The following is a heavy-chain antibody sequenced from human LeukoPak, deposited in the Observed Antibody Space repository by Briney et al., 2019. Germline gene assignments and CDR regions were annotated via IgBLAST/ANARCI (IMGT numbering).Heavy chain of an antibody. V-gene: IGHV3-48*01. CDR3: ARGGASPSSWAHYYYYYMDV. D-gene: IGHD6-13*01. J-gene: IGHJ6*03. CDR2: ISSSSSTI. Sequence: GGSLRLSCAASGFTFSSYSMNWVRQAPGKGLEWVSYISSSSSTIYYADSVKGRFTISRDNAKNSLYLQMNSLRAEDTAVYYCARGGASPSSWAHYYYYYMDVWGKGTTVTVSS. CDR1: GFTFSSYS.